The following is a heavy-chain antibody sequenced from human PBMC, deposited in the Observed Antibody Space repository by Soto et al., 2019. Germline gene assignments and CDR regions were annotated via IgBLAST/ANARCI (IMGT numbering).Heavy chain of an antibody. CDR1: GFTFSSYG. CDR2: ISYDGSNK. J-gene: IGHJ6*02. V-gene: IGHV3-30*18. Sequence: QVQLVESGGGVVQPGRSLRLSCAASGFTFSSYGMHWVRQAPGKGLEWVAVISYDGSNKYYADSVKGRFTISRDNSKNTLYLQMNSLRAEDTAVYYCAKGVHRSYYYYGMDVWGQGTTVTDSS. D-gene: IGHD6-6*01. CDR3: AKGVHRSYYYYGMDV.